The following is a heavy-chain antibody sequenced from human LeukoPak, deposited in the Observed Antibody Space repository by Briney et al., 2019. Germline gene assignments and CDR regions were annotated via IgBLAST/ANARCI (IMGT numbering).Heavy chain of an antibody. V-gene: IGHV1-2*02. CDR1: GYTFTGYY. Sequence: ASVKVSCKASGYTFTGYYMHWVRQAPGQGLEWMGWINPNSGGTNYAQKFQGRVTMTRDTSISTAYMELSRLRSDDTAVYYCARSYCGGDCYDASDIWGQGTMVTVSS. D-gene: IGHD2-21*02. CDR3: ARSYCGGDCYDASDI. CDR2: INPNSGGT. J-gene: IGHJ3*02.